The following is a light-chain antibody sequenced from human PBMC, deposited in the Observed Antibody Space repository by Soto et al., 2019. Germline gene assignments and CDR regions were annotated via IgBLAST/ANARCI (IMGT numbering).Light chain of an antibody. V-gene: IGKV3-11*01. Sequence: EIVLTQSPATVSLSPGERATLSCRASQSVPRHLAWYQQKPGQAPRLLIYDISNRDTGIPARFSGSGSGTDSTLTISSLEPEDSAVYYCQQRSHWPRNTFGQGTKLEIK. CDR2: DIS. CDR3: QQRSHWPRNT. CDR1: QSVPRH. J-gene: IGKJ2*01.